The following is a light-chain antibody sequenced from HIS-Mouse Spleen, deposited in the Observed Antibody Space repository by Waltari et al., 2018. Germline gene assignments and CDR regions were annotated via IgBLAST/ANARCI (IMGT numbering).Light chain of an antibody. CDR1: ALPKKY. CDR2: EDS. CDR3: YSTDSSGNHRV. Sequence: QPPSVSVSPGQTARITCSGAALPKKYAYWYQQKSGQAPVLVIYEDSKRPSGIPERFSGSSSGTMATLTISGAQVEDEADYYCYSTDSSGNHRVFGGGTKLTVL. V-gene: IGLV3-10*01. J-gene: IGLJ2*01.